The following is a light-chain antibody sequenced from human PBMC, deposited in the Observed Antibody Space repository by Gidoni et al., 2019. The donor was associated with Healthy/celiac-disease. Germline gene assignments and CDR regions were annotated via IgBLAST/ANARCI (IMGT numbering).Light chain of an antibody. J-gene: IGKJ1*01. CDR1: QSVLYSSNNKNY. V-gene: IGKV4-1*01. Sequence: IVMIQSLASLASSLGERATINCKSSQSVLYSSNNKNYLAWYQQKPGQPPKLLIYWASTRESGVPDRFSGSGSGTDFTLTISSLQAEDVAVYYCQQYYSTPWTFGQGTKVEIK. CDR3: QQYYSTPWT. CDR2: WAS.